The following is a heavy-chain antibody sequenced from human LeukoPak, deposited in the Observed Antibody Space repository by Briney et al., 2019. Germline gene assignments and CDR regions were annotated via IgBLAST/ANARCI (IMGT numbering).Heavy chain of an antibody. CDR2: INSDGSST. Sequence: PGGSLRLSCAASGFTFSSYWMHWVRQAPGKGLAWVSRINSDGSSTSYADSVKGRFTISRDNAKNTLYLQMNSLRAEDTAVYYCARRGYSYGFGYWGQGTLVTVSS. CDR1: GFTFSSYW. J-gene: IGHJ4*02. CDR3: ARRGYSYGFGY. D-gene: IGHD5-18*01. V-gene: IGHV3-74*01.